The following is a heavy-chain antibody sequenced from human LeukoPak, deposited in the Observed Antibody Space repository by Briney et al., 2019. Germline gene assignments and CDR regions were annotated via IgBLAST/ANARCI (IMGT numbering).Heavy chain of an antibody. CDR3: ARDLFNKGYYYDSSGYSDY. CDR1: GYTFTSYG. Sequence: ASVKVSCKASGYTFTSYGISWVRQAPGQGLEWMGGINPNSGGTNYAQKFQGRVTMTRDTSISTAYMELSRLRSDDTAVYYCARDLFNKGYYYDSSGYSDYWGQGTLVTVSS. J-gene: IGHJ4*02. V-gene: IGHV1-2*02. D-gene: IGHD3-22*01. CDR2: INPNSGGT.